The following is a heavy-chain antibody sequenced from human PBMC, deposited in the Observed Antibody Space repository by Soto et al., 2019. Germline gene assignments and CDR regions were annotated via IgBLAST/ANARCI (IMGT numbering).Heavy chain of an antibody. J-gene: IGHJ6*02. CDR3: ARDPNYDFWSGYRNKEGTYGMDV. CDR2: IAYDGRLY. CDR1: GFSFSSYD. D-gene: IGHD3-3*01. Sequence: PGGSLRLSCGASGFSFSSYDMRWVRQAPGKGLEWVANIAYDGRLYNYADSVKGRFTISRDNSKNTLYLQMNSLRGEDTAVYYCARDPNYDFWSGYRNKEGTYGMDVWGQGTTVTVSS. V-gene: IGHV3-30*03.